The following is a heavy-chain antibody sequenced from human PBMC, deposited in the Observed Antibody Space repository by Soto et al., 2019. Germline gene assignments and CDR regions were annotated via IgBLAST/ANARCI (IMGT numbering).Heavy chain of an antibody. CDR2: INPTSGGT. Sequence: ASVKVSCQASGYSFTGYYRPWVRQAPGQGLEWMGWINPTSGGTNYAQKFQGRVTMTRDTSISTAYMELNRLSSDDTAVYYCARERDSYSNIDAFDIWGPGTMVTVSS. J-gene: IGHJ3*02. CDR1: GYSFTGYY. V-gene: IGHV1-2*02. CDR3: ARERDSYSNIDAFDI. D-gene: IGHD4-4*01.